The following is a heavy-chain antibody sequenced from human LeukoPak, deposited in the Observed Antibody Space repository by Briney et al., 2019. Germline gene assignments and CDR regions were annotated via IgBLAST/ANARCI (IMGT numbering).Heavy chain of an antibody. CDR2: IRYDGDNK. CDR3: AKDGVPFYYYYMDV. J-gene: IGHJ6*03. CDR1: AFTFSSYG. D-gene: IGHD1-1*01. V-gene: IGHV3-30*02. Sequence: GGSLRLSCAASAFTFSSYGMHWVRQAPGKGLEWVAFIRYDGDNKYYADSVKGRFTISRDNSKNTLYLQMNSLRAEDTAVYYCAKDGVPFYYYYMDVWGKGTTVTISS.